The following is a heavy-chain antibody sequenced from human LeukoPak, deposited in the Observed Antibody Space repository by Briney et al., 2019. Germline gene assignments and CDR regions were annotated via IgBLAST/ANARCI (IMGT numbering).Heavy chain of an antibody. V-gene: IGHV3-7*03. J-gene: IGHJ4*02. CDR2: IKEDGSEK. Sequence: GGSLRLSCAASGFTFGTYWMSWVRQAPGKGLEWVAHIKEDGSEKYYVDSVKGRFTVSRDNAKNSLYLQMDSLRAEDTAVYFCARGGSNYDWGQGTLVTVSS. D-gene: IGHD3-10*01. CDR3: ARGGSNYD. CDR1: GFTFGTYW.